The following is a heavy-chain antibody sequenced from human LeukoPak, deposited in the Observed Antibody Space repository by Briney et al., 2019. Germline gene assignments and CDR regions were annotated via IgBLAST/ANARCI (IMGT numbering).Heavy chain of an antibody. Sequence: ASVKVSCKASGYTFTSYYMHWVRQAPGQGLEWMGIINPSGGSTSYAQKFQGRVTMTRDTSTSAVYMELSSLRSEDTAVYYCVIAVAGGFDYWGQGTLVTVSS. D-gene: IGHD6-19*01. CDR1: GYTFTSYY. CDR3: VIAVAGGFDY. V-gene: IGHV1-46*03. CDR2: INPSGGST. J-gene: IGHJ4*02.